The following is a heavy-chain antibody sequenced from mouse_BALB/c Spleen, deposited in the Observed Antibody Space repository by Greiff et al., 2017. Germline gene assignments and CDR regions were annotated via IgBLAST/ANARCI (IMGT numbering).Heavy chain of an antibody. V-gene: IGHV5-12-1*01. Sequence: EVMLVESGGGLVKPGGSLKLSCAASGFAFSSYDMSWVRQTPEKRLEWVAYISSGGGSTYYPDTVKGRFTISRDNAKNTLYLQMSSLKSEDTAMYYCARLGNYDYYAMDYWGQGTSVTVSS. CDR1: GFAFSSYD. J-gene: IGHJ4*01. D-gene: IGHD2-1*01. CDR3: ARLGNYDYYAMDY. CDR2: ISSGGGST.